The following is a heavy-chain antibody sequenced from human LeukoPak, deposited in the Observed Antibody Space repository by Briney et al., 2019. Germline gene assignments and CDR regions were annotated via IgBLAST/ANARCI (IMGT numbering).Heavy chain of an antibody. J-gene: IGHJ4*02. D-gene: IGHD3-9*01. CDR2: IYYSGST. V-gene: IGHV4-59*08. CDR1: GGSISSYS. CDR3: PAGAGIRYFDWYFDY. Sequence: MPSETLSLTCTASGGSISSYSWSWIRQPPGKGLEWTGYIYYSGSTNYNPSLKSRVTISVDTSKNQFSLKLSSVTAADTAVYFFPAGAGIRYFDWYFDYWGQGTLVTVSS.